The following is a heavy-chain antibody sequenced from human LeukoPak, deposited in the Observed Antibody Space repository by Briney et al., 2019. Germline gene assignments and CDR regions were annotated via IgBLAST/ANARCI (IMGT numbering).Heavy chain of an antibody. CDR1: GGSISSSSYY. Sequence: SETLSLTCTVSGGSISSSSYYWGWIRQPPGRGLEWIGSIDYSGSTYYNPSLKSRVTISVDTSKNQFSLKLTSVTAADTAVYFCAREANYYGSGSYFEGTFDYWGQGSLVTVSS. V-gene: IGHV4-39*07. D-gene: IGHD3-10*01. CDR3: AREANYYGSGSYFEGTFDY. J-gene: IGHJ4*02. CDR2: IDYSGST.